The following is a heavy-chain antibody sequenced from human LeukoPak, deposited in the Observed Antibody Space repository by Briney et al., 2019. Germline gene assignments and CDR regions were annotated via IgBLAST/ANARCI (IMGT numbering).Heavy chain of an antibody. D-gene: IGHD3-3*01. J-gene: IGHJ3*02. CDR3: ARATILRFLEWSVAFDI. Sequence: ASVKVSCKASGYTFTSYDINWVRQATGQGLEWMGWMNPNSGNTGYAQKFQGRVTITRNTSISTAYMELSSLRSEDTAVYYCARATILRFLEWSVAFDIWGQGTMATVSS. V-gene: IGHV1-8*03. CDR2: MNPNSGNT. CDR1: GYTFTSYD.